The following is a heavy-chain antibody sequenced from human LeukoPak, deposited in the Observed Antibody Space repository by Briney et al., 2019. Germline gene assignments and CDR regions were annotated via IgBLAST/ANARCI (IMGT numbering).Heavy chain of an antibody. CDR1: GDSMSGYY. Sequence: SETLSLTCTVSGDSMSGYYWSWIRQPPGKGLEWIGYIYDSGRSSCNSSLKSRVTISVDTSKNQFSLKLTSVTAADTAVFYCARIKYSGGWYSSFDSWGQGALVTVSS. CDR3: ARIKYSGGWYSSFDS. D-gene: IGHD6-19*01. J-gene: IGHJ4*02. CDR2: IYDSGRS. V-gene: IGHV4-59*08.